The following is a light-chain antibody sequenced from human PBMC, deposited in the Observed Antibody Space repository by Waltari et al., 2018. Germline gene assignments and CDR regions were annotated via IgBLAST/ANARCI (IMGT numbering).Light chain of an antibody. J-gene: IGKJ4*01. CDR1: QSVISF. V-gene: IGKV3-15*01. CDR2: GAS. CDR3: QQYNDWPPLT. Sequence: EVVMMQSPATLSLSPGERATLSCRASQSVISFLAWYQQKPGQPPRLLIYGASTRATGIPAMFSGSGSGTEFTLTISSLQSEDFAVYYCQQYNDWPPLTFGGGTKVEI.